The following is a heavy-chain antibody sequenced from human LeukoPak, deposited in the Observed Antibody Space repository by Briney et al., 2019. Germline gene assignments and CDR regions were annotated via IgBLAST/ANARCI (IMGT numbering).Heavy chain of an antibody. J-gene: IGHJ4*02. D-gene: IGHD6-19*01. CDR3: VRGGIRVRGIDLFDY. CDR2: IGIAGDT. V-gene: IGHV3-13*01. Sequence: GRSLRLSCAASGFTFADYDMHWVRQSIGRGLEWVSAIGIAGDTHYPDSVKGRFTISRENAKNSVYLQMNSLRVGDTAVYYCVRGGIRVRGIDLFDYWGQGTLVTVSS. CDR1: GFTFADYD.